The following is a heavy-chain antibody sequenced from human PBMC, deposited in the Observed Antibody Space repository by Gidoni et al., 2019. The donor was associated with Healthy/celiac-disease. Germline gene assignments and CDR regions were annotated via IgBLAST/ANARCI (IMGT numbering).Heavy chain of an antibody. J-gene: IGHJ6*02. D-gene: IGHD2-15*01. CDR2: IKHIGST. CDR1: AGSFRGYS. CDR3: ARVRVVNRMLGDYYYYGMDV. Sequence: QVQLPHSGAGLLKPSETLSLTCAVYAGSFRGYSWSWIRQPPGKGLEWIWEIKHIGSTNYNPSIKSRVTRSVDTSKNQFSLKLSSVTAADTAVYYCARVRVVNRMLGDYYYYGMDVWGQGTTVTVSS. V-gene: IGHV4-34*01.